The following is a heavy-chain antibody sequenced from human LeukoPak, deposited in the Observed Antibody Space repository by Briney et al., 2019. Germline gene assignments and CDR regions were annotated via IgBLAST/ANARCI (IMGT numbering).Heavy chain of an antibody. V-gene: IGHV1-24*01. CDR1: GYSLSELS. Sequence: ASVKVSRKVSGYSLSELSTHWVRQAPGQGLEWMGGFDPGDDETIYAQKFQGRVTMTEDTSTDTAYLELSSLRSGDTAVYFCATEKDLLLDSWGQGTPVTVSS. CDR3: ATEKDLLLDS. CDR2: FDPGDDET. J-gene: IGHJ5*01. D-gene: IGHD1-26*01.